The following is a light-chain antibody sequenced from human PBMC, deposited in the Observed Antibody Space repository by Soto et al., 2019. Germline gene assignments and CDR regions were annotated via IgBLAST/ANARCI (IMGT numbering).Light chain of an antibody. CDR2: GAS. Sequence: EIVLTQSPGTLSLSPGERATLSCRASQSVGSIYLAWYQQRPGQAPRLLIYGASNRATGIPDRFSGSGSGADFTLTISRLEPEDFAVYYCQHYGASPKYTFGQGTRLEIK. CDR3: QHYGASPKYT. V-gene: IGKV3-20*01. CDR1: QSVGSIY. J-gene: IGKJ5*01.